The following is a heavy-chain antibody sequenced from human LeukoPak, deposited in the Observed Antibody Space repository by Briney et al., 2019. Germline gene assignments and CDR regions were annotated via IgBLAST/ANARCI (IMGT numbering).Heavy chain of an antibody. J-gene: IGHJ4*02. CDR1: GGSFSVYY. CDR3: ARGGVVVTARFFY. V-gene: IGHV4-34*01. D-gene: IGHD2-21*02. Sequence: PSETLSLTCAVYGGSFSVYYWSWIRQPPGKGLEWIGEINHSGSTNYNPSLKSRVTISVDTSKNQFSLKLSSVTAADTAVYYCARGGVVVTARFFYWGQGTLVTVSS. CDR2: INHSGST.